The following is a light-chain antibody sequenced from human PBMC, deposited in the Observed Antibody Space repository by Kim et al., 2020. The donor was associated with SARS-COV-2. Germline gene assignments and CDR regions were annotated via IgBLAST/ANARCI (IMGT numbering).Light chain of an antibody. J-gene: IGKJ2*01. Sequence: SLSLGEGVTLSCRASQTINYNLAWFQQKPGQAPRLLFYGASTGATGLPGRFSAGGSGTEFFLTISNLQSEDFAVYYCQQYDTWPRTFGQGTKLEIK. CDR2: GAS. CDR3: QQYDTWPRT. V-gene: IGKV3-15*01. CDR1: QTINYN.